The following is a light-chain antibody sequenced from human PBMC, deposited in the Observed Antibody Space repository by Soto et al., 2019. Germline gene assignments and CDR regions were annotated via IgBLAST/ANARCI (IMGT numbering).Light chain of an antibody. V-gene: IGKV3-20*01. J-gene: IGKJ4*01. Sequence: EIVLTQSPGTLSLSPGERATLSCRASQSVSSSYLAWYQQKPGQAPRLLIYGASSRATGIPDRFSGSGSGTDFPLTISRLEHEDFAVYYCQQYGRSPPHTFGGGTKVEIK. CDR1: QSVSSSY. CDR3: QQYGRSPPHT. CDR2: GAS.